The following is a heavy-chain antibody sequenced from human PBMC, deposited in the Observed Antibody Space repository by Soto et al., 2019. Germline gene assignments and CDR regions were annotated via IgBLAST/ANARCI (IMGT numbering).Heavy chain of an antibody. Sequence: SETLSLTCTISGDSVTSVSDYWSWIRQPPGKGLEWIGYIYYSGSADYNPSLGSRVTISIDTSKNQFSLKLTSVTAADTAVYYCARGVGFGYYYYHMDLWGQGTTVTVSS. CDR3: ARGVGFGYYYYHMDL. D-gene: IGHD3-10*01. J-gene: IGHJ6*02. CDR2: IYYSGSA. V-gene: IGHV4-61*01. CDR1: GDSVTSVSDY.